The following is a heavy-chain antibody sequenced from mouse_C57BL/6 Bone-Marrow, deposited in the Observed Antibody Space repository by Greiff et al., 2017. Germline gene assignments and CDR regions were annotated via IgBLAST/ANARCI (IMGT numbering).Heavy chain of an antibody. CDR2: IWWDDDK. D-gene: IGHD3-2*02. J-gene: IGHJ4*01. V-gene: IGHV8-8*01. CDR3: ARMRHRLRASMDY. Sequence: QVTLKESGPGILQPSQTLSLTCSFSGFSLSTFGMGVGWIRQPSGKGLEWLAHIWWDDDKYYNPALKSRLTISKDTSQNQVFRKIANVDTADTATYYCARMRHRLRASMDYWGQGTSVTVSS. CDR1: GFSLSTFGMG.